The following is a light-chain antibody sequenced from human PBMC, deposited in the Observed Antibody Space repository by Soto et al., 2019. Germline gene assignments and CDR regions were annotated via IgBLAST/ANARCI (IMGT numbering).Light chain of an antibody. CDR2: DAS. CDR1: QSIGTW. Sequence: DIRLTQSPSTLSASVGDRITITCRASQSIGTWLAWYQHRPGEGPKLLIHDASSLESGVPSRFSGSGSATEFSLTISSLESGDSGTYHCQQYATYATSTFGQGTKVDIK. V-gene: IGKV1-5*01. CDR3: QQYATYATST. J-gene: IGKJ1*01.